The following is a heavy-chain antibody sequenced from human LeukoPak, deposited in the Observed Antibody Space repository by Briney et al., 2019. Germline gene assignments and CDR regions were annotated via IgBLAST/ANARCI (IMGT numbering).Heavy chain of an antibody. CDR3: ARVDSGYDPRFDY. CDR2: IIPIFGTA. V-gene: IGHV1-69*13. CDR1: GGTFSSYA. D-gene: IGHD5-12*01. J-gene: IGHJ4*02. Sequence: SVKVSCKASGGTFSSYAISWVRQAPGQGLEWMGGIIPIFGTANYAQKFQGRVTITADESTSTAYMELRSLRSDDTAVYYCARVDSGYDPRFDYWGQGTLVTVSS.